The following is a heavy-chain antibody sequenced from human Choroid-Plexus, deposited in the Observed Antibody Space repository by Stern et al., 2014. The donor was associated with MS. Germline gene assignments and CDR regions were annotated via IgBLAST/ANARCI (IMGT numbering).Heavy chain of an antibody. V-gene: IGHV3-30*18. Sequence: QEQLVQSGGGVVQPGRPLRLSCVASGFTLGSCAIHWVRQAPGKGLEWVAGVSYDGSNKYYADSVKGRFTISRDNSQNTLYMQMSSLRPEDTAVYYCAKDRQYLTYFFDHWGQGSLVTVSS. D-gene: IGHD2/OR15-2a*01. J-gene: IGHJ5*02. CDR2: VSYDGSNK. CDR3: AKDRQYLTYFFDH. CDR1: GFTLGSCA.